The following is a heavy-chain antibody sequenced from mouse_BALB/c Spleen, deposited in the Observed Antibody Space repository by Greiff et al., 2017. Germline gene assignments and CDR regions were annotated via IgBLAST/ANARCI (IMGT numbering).Heavy chain of an antibody. D-gene: IGHD1-1*01. CDR1: GYSFTGYY. J-gene: IGHJ4*01. CDR2: INPYNGAT. V-gene: IGHV1-31*01. Sequence: EVQLQQSGPELVKPGASVKISCKASGYSFTGYYMHWVKQSHVKSLEWIGRINPYNGATSYNQNFKDKASLTVDKSSSTAYMELHSLTSEDSAVYYCAWSITTGGVDYWGQGTSVTVSS. CDR3: AWSITTGGVDY.